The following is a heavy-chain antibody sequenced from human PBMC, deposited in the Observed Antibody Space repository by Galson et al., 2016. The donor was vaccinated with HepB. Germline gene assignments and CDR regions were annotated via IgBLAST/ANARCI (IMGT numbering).Heavy chain of an antibody. CDR1: GFTFSSYP. CDR2: ISSDGKNK. CDR3: AKDCRQQLAGYYFGY. Sequence: SLRLSCAASGFTFSSYPMHWVRQAPGKGLEWVAVISSDGKNKYYADSVKGRFTISRDNSKNTLFLQMDSLRTEDTTVYYCAKDCRQQLAGYYFGYWGQGTLVTVSS. D-gene: IGHD6-13*01. V-gene: IGHV3-30*01. J-gene: IGHJ4*02.